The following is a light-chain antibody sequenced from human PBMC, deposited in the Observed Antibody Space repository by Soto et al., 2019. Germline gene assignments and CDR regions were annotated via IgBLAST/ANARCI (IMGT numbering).Light chain of an antibody. CDR1: QSVSSN. CDR2: GAS. J-gene: IGKJ4*01. CDR3: QQYNNWPPLT. Sequence: EMVMTQSPATPSVSPGERATLSCRASQSVSSNLAWYQQKPGQAPRLLIYGASTRATGIPARFSGSGSGTEFTLTISSLQSEDFAVYYCQQYNNWPPLTFGGGTKVDIK. V-gene: IGKV3-15*01.